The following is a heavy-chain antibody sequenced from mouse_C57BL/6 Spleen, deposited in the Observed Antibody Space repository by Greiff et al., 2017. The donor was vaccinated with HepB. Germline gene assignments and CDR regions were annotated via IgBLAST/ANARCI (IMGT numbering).Heavy chain of an antibody. J-gene: IGHJ2*01. CDR1: GFTFSDYG. D-gene: IGHD1-1*01. CDR3: ARGDYVSSYYFDY. V-gene: IGHV5-17*01. Sequence: EVQRVESGGGLVKPGGSLKLSCAASGFTFSDYGMHWVRQAPEKGLEWVAYISSGSSTIYYADTVKGRFTISRDNAKNTLFLQMTSLRSEDTSMYYCARGDYVSSYYFDYWGQGTTLTVSS. CDR2: ISSGSSTI.